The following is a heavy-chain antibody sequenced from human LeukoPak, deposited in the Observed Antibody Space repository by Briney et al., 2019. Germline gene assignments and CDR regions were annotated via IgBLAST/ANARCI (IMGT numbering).Heavy chain of an antibody. V-gene: IGHV1-18*01. Sequence: ASVKVSCKASGYTFTSYGISWVRQAPGQGLEWMGWISAYNGNTNYAQKLQGRVTMTTDTSTSTAYMELRSLRSDDTAVYYCARCPQQQPLYLFDYWGQGTLVTVSS. D-gene: IGHD2-2*02. CDR2: ISAYNGNT. J-gene: IGHJ4*02. CDR3: ARCPQQQPLYLFDY. CDR1: GYTFTSYG.